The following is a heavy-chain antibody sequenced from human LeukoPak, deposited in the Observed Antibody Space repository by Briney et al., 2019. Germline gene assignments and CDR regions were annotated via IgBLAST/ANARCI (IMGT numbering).Heavy chain of an antibody. CDR1: GGSISSYY. J-gene: IGHJ5*02. Sequence: SETLSLTCTVSGGSISSYYWSWIRQPAGKGLEWIGRIYTSGSTNYNPSLKSRATMSVDTSKNQFSLKLSSVTAADTAVYYCARDNHPRAGYSYGYLWFDPWGQGTLVTVSS. CDR2: IYTSGST. CDR3: ARDNHPRAGYSYGYLWFDP. V-gene: IGHV4-4*07. D-gene: IGHD5-18*01.